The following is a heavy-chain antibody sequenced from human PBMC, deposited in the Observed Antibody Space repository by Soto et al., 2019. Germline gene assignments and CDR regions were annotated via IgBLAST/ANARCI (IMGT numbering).Heavy chain of an antibody. CDR2: IYYSGST. CDR1: CGSISSYY. D-gene: IGHD5-18*01. CDR3: ARADTAMANSDY. Sequence: SETLSLTCTVSCGSISSYYWSWIRQPPGKGLEWIGYIYYSGSTNYNPSLKSRVTISVDTSKNQFSLKLSSVTAADTAVYYCARADTAMANSDYWGQGTLVTVSS. J-gene: IGHJ4*02. V-gene: IGHV4-59*01.